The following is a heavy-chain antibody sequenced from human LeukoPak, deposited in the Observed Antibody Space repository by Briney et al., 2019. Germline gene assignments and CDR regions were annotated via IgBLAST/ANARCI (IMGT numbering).Heavy chain of an antibody. V-gene: IGHV4-59*01. CDR2: IYYSGST. CDR1: GGSISSYY. Sequence: SETLSLTCTVSGGSISSYYWSWIRQPPGKGLEWIGYIYYSGSTNYNPSLKSRVTISVDTSKNQFSLKLSSVTAADTAVYYCARVQGVGSGWFGYYMDVWGKGTTVTVSS. CDR3: ARVQGVGSGWFGYYMDV. J-gene: IGHJ6*03. D-gene: IGHD6-19*01.